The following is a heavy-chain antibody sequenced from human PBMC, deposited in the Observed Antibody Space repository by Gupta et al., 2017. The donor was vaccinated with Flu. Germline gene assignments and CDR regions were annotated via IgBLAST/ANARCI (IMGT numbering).Heavy chain of an antibody. CDR1: SSNW. V-gene: IGHV4-4*02. CDR2: IYHSGST. D-gene: IGHD6-13*01. J-gene: IGHJ5*02. CDR3: ARVSSSWHESSFDP. Sequence: SSNWWSWVRQPPGKGLEWIGEIYHSGSTNYNPSLKSRVTISVDKSKNQFSLKLSSVTAADTAVYYCARVSSSWHESSFDPWGQGTLVTVSS.